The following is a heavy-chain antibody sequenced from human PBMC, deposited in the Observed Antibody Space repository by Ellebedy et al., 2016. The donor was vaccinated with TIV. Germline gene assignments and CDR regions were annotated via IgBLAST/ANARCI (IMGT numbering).Heavy chain of an antibody. Sequence: MPGGSLRLSCAVYGGSFTSYYWSWIRQSLGKGLEWFGEIDHRGTTTYNPSLESRVIISVDTSKNQFSLKVRSVTAADTGIYYCARSGTYARSSLFDYWGQGNLVTVSS. D-gene: IGHD1-26*01. V-gene: IGHV4-34*01. CDR2: IDHRGTT. CDR3: ARSGTYARSSLFDY. CDR1: GGSFTSYY. J-gene: IGHJ4*02.